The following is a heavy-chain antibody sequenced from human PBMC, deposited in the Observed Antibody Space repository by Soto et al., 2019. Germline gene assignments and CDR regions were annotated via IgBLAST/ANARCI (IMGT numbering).Heavy chain of an antibody. J-gene: IGHJ5*02. Sequence: ASVKVSCKASGYTFTSFGISWVRQAPGQGLEWMGWISAYNGNTNYAQKVQGRVTMTTDTSTSTAYMDLRSLRSDDTAVYYCARALGAAYYYGSGSYFQPWFDPWGQGTLVTVSS. D-gene: IGHD3-10*01. CDR3: ARALGAAYYYGSGSYFQPWFDP. V-gene: IGHV1-18*01. CDR2: ISAYNGNT. CDR1: GYTFTSFG.